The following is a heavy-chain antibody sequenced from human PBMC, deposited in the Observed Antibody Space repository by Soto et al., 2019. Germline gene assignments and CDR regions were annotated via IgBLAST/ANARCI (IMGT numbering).Heavy chain of an antibody. CDR1: GYTFTNYY. J-gene: IGHJ4*02. V-gene: IGHV1-46*01. Sequence: QVHLVQSGAEVKKPGASVTVSCKASGYTFTNYYIHWVRQAPGQGLGWMGVINPSGGSTDYTPKFQDRVTMSRDTSTTTVYMELSSLRSEDTAVYYCARDHRLLWFGELLIWGQGTLVTVSS. CDR2: INPSGGST. CDR3: ARDHRLLWFGELLI. D-gene: IGHD3-10*01.